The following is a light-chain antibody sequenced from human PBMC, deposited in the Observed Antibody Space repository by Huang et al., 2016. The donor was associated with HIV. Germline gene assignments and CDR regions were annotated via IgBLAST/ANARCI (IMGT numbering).Light chain of an antibody. J-gene: IGKJ1*01. CDR2: RAS. CDR1: QYIYNW. Sequence: DIQMTQSPSTLSTSVGDRVTITCRASQYIYNWLAWYQQEPGKAPKIRIYRASTLETGVPSRFSGSGSGTEFNLTISSLQADDSATYFCQQYETYSRTFGRGTKVEIK. V-gene: IGKV1-5*03. CDR3: QQYETYSRT.